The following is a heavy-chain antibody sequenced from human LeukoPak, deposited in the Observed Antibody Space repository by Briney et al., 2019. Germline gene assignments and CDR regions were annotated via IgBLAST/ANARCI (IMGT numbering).Heavy chain of an antibody. D-gene: IGHD5-18*01. V-gene: IGHV3-21*01. CDR2: ISSSSSYI. CDR1: GFTFSSYS. Sequence: GGSLRLSCAASGFTFSSYSMNWVRQAPGKGLEWVSSISSSSSYIYYADSVKGRFTISRGNAKNSLYLQMNSLRAEDTAVYYCAKDSGVQLWEGDYWGQGTLVTVSS. J-gene: IGHJ4*02. CDR3: AKDSGVQLWEGDY.